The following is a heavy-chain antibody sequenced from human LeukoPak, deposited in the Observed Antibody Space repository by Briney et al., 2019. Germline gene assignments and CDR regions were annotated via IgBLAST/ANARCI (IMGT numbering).Heavy chain of an antibody. Sequence: PRGSLRLSCAASGLSFSSYEMNWVRQAPGKGLEWISYISSTGSAIFYADSVKGRFTISRDNAKNSLYLQMNSLRAEDTAFYYCATKGGFADWGQGTLVTVSS. D-gene: IGHD5-12*01. CDR2: ISSTGSAI. V-gene: IGHV3-48*03. CDR1: GLSFSSYE. J-gene: IGHJ4*02. CDR3: ATKGGFAD.